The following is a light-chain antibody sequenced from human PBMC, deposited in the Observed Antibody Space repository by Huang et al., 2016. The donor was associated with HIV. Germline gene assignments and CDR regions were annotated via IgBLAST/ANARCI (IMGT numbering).Light chain of an antibody. CDR3: QQYNNYPYT. J-gene: IGKJ2*01. CDR2: DPS. CDR1: QSMSSR. V-gene: IGKV1-5*01. Sequence: DIQMTQSPSTLSASVGDRVTITCRASQSMSSRLAWYQQKPGKAPKLLIYDPSSLESGVPSRFSGSGSGTEFTLTISSLQPDNFATYYCQQYNNYPYTFGQGTKLEIK.